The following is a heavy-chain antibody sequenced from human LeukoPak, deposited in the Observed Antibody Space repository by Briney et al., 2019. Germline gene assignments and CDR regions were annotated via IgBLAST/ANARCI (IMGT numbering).Heavy chain of an antibody. V-gene: IGHV1-8*01. CDR3: ARATIFGWFDP. CDR2: MNPNSGNT. D-gene: IGHD3-9*01. CDR1: GYTFTSYD. Sequence: GASVKVSCKASGYTFTSYDINWVRQATGQGLEWMGWMNPNSGNTGYAQKFQGRVTMTRNTSISTAYMELNSLRAEDTAVYYCARATIFGWFDPWGQGNLVTVSS. J-gene: IGHJ5*02.